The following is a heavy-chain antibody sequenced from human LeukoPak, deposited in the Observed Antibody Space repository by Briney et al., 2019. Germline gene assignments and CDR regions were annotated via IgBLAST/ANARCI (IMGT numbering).Heavy chain of an antibody. Sequence: PGGSLRLSCAASGFTFSSYGMHWVRQAPGKGLEWVAVISYDGSNKYYADSVKGRFTISRDNSKNTLYLQMNSLRAEGTAVYYCAKTAMTVVVVTAEPFFDLWGRGTLVTVSS. CDR1: GFTFSSYG. D-gene: IGHD2-21*02. J-gene: IGHJ2*01. CDR3: AKTAMTVVVVTAEPFFDL. CDR2: ISYDGSNK. V-gene: IGHV3-30*18.